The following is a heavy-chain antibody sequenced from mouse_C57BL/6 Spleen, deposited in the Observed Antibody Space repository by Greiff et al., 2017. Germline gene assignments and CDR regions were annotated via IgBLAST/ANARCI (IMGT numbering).Heavy chain of an antibody. V-gene: IGHV1-64*01. CDR1: GYTFTSYW. Sequence: VKLQQPGAELVKPGASVKLSCKASGYTFTSYWMHWVKQRPGQGLEWIGMIHPNSGSTNYNEKFKSKATLTVEKSSSTAYMQLSSLTSEDAGVYYCARDYDFDYWGQGTTLTVSS. D-gene: IGHD2-4*01. J-gene: IGHJ2*01. CDR3: ARDYDFDY. CDR2: IHPNSGST.